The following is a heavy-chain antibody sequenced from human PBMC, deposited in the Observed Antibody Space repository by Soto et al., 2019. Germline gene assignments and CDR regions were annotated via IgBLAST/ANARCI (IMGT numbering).Heavy chain of an antibody. CDR1: GFTFSSYG. J-gene: IGHJ6*02. CDR3: ARGQGLSSSPYYYYGMDV. Sequence: GGSLRLSCAASGFTFSSYGMHWVRQAPGKGLEWVSSISSSSSYIYYADSVKGRFTISRDNAKNSLYLQMNSLRAEDTAVYYCARGQGLSSSPYYYYGMDVWGQGTTVTVSS. D-gene: IGHD6-13*01. V-gene: IGHV3-21*01. CDR2: ISSSSSYI.